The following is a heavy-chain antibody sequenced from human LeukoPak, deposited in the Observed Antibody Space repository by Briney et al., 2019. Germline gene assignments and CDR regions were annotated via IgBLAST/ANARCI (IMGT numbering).Heavy chain of an antibody. CDR1: GFTFSSYG. J-gene: IGHJ4*02. Sequence: GGSLRLSCAASGFTFSSYGMIWVRQAPGKGLEWASAISGSGGSTYYADSVKGRFTISRDNSKNTLYLQMNSLRAEDTAVYYCAKAVSGIVVVTAKFAFDYWGQGTLVTVSS. CDR2: ISGSGGST. V-gene: IGHV3-23*01. D-gene: IGHD2-21*02. CDR3: AKAVSGIVVVTAKFAFDY.